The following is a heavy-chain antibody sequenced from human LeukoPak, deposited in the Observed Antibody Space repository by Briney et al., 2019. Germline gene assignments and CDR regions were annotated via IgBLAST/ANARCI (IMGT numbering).Heavy chain of an antibody. CDR3: AKAYSSSWTWDY. J-gene: IGHJ4*02. V-gene: IGHV3-30*18. CDR1: GFTFSSYD. Sequence: PGRSLRLSCAASGFTFSSYDIHWVRQAPGKGLEWVAVISYDGSNKYYADSVKGRFTISRDNSKNTLYLQMNSLRAEDTAVYYCAKAYSSSWTWDYWGQGTLVTVSS. D-gene: IGHD6-13*01. CDR2: ISYDGSNK.